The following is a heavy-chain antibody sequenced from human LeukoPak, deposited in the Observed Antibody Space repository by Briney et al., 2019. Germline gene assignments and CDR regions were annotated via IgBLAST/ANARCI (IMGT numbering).Heavy chain of an antibody. V-gene: IGHV1-69*10. CDR3: ARAIPYYGWIQLWPSNWFDP. CDR1: GGTFSSYA. CDR2: IIPMLGTT. J-gene: IGHJ5*02. D-gene: IGHD5-18*01. Sequence: GASVKVSCKASGGTFSSYAITWVRQAPGQGLEWMGGIIPMLGTTNYAQKFEGRVTITADKSTSTAYMELSSLRSEDTAVYYCARAIPYYGWIQLWPSNWFDPWGQGTLVTVSS.